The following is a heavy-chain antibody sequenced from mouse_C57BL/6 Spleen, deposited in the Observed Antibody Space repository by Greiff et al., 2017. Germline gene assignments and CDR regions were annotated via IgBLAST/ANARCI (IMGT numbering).Heavy chain of an antibody. V-gene: IGHV1-78*01. CDR3: ASPAYYGSSYWYFDV. CDR2: IYPRDGST. J-gene: IGHJ1*03. D-gene: IGHD1-1*01. Sequence: VQLQQSDAELVKPGASVKISCKVSGYTFTDHTIHWMKQRPEQGLEWIGYIYPRDGSTKYNEKFKGKATLTADKSSSTAYMQLNSLTSEDSAVYFCASPAYYGSSYWYFDVWGTGTTVTVSS. CDR1: GYTFTDHT.